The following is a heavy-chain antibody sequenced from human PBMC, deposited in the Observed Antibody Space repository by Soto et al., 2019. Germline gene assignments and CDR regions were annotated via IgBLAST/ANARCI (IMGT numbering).Heavy chain of an antibody. Sequence: SETLSLTCTFSDVSVSSSNYYWSWIRQPPGKGLEWIGSIYYSGSTYYNPSLKSRVTISVDTSKNQFSLKLSSVTAADTAVYYCARYSSSWYVWFDPWGQGTLVTVSS. J-gene: IGHJ5*02. CDR3: ARYSSSWYVWFDP. CDR1: DVSVSSSNYY. V-gene: IGHV4-39*01. D-gene: IGHD6-13*01. CDR2: IYYSGST.